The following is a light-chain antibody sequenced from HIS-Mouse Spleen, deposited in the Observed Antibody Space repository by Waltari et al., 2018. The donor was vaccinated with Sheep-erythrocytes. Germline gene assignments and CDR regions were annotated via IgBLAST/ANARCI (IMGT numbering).Light chain of an antibody. Sequence: QSVLTQPPSVSEAPRQRVTISCSGSSSNIGNNAVNWYQQLPGKAPKLMIYEGSKRPSGVSTRFSCSKSGTTASLTISGLQAEDEADYYCCSYAGSSTWVFGGGTKLTVL. CDR2: EGS. CDR1: SSNIGNNA. J-gene: IGLJ3*02. V-gene: IGLV1-36*01. CDR3: CSYAGSSTWV.